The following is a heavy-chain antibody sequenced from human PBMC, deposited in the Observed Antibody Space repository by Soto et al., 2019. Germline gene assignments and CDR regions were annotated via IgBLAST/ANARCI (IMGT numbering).Heavy chain of an antibody. CDR2: TKQDGSEK. CDR1: GFTFSSYW. CDR3: ARDRAMDDY. J-gene: IGHJ4*02. Sequence: EVQLVESGGGLVQPGGSLRLSCAASGFTFSSYWMNWVRQAPGKGLEWVANTKQDGSEKNYVDSVKGRFTISRDNARNSLSLQMNSLRAEDTAVYYCARDRAMDDYWGQGTLVTVSS. V-gene: IGHV3-7*01.